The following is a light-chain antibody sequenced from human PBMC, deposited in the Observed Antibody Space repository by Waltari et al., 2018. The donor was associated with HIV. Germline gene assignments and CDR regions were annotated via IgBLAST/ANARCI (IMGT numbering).Light chain of an antibody. V-gene: IGLV1-44*01. Sequence: QPMLTQPPSASGIPGQRVTISCSVTISNIGKNTVNWYQQFPGTAPKLLIYNNKQRPSGVPDRFSGSKSGASASLAIRGLQSEDEADYYCASWDDRLSGQGVFGGGTRLTVL. J-gene: IGLJ3*02. CDR3: ASWDDRLSGQGV. CDR1: ISNIGKNT. CDR2: NNK.